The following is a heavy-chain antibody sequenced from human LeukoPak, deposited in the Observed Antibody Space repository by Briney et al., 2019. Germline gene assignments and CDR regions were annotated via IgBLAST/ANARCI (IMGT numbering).Heavy chain of an antibody. V-gene: IGHV4-4*07. Sequence: SETLSLTCTVSGGSFSIYYWTWIRQPAGKGLEWIGRIYTSGSTNYNPSLKSRATMSVDTSKNQFSLKLSSVTAADTAVCYCARFWSIAAAFDSWGRGTLVTVPS. CDR2: IYTSGST. CDR3: ARFWSIAAAFDS. CDR1: GGSFSIYY. D-gene: IGHD6-13*01. J-gene: IGHJ4*02.